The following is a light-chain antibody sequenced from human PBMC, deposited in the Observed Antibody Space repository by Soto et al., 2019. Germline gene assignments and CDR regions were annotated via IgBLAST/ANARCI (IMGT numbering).Light chain of an antibody. CDR1: QNILYKSKNKNY. CDR2: WAS. Sequence: DILMIKSPDSLGMSLGERATINCKSSQNILYKSKNKNYLAWYQQKPGQPPKLLIYWASTRESGVPDRFSGSGSGTDFTLTINGLQAEDVAVYFCQQYHTTPFTFGPGTKVDI. CDR3: QQYHTTPFT. J-gene: IGKJ3*01. V-gene: IGKV4-1*01.